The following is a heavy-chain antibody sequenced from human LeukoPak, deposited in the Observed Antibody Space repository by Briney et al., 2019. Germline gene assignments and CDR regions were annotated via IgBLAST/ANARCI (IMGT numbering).Heavy chain of an antibody. J-gene: IGHJ4*02. CDR1: GFIFKDYW. CDR3: ARGPPPNYGGNELVY. Sequence: PGGSLRLSCAASGFIFKDYWMIWVRQAPGKGLEWVANIKQDGSGKYYVDSVRGRFTISRDNAKNSVYLQMDTLRVEDTAMYYCARGPPPNYGGNELVYWGQGTLVTVSS. D-gene: IGHD4-23*01. V-gene: IGHV3-7*03. CDR2: IKQDGSGK.